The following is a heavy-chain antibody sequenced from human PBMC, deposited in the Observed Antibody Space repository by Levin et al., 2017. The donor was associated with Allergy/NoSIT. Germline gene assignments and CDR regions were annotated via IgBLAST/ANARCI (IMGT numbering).Heavy chain of an antibody. V-gene: IGHV1-46*01. CDR1: GYTFTSYY. D-gene: IGHD4-17*01. J-gene: IGHJ6*03. Sequence: GESLKISCKASGYTFTSYYMHWVRQAPGQGLEWMGIINPSGGSTSYAQKFQGRVTMTRDTSTSTVYMELSSLRSEDTAVYYCARGDYGDYYNYYYYMDVWGKGTTVTVSS. CDR2: INPSGGST. CDR3: ARGDYGDYYNYYYYMDV.